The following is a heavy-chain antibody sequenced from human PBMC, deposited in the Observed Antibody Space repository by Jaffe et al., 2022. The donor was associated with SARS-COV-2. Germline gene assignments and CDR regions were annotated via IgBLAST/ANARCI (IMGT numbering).Heavy chain of an antibody. J-gene: IGHJ4*02. D-gene: IGHD1-26*01. CDR1: VFTFSSFE. V-gene: IGHV3-48*03. CDR2: ISGSGGTI. CDR3: ARERSGSSRYFFDY. Sequence: EVQLVESGGGLVQPGGSLRLSCVASVFTFSSFEMNWVRQAPGKGLEWVSYISGSGGTISYADSVRGRFTISRDNAKNSLYLQMNSLRAEDTAVYYCARERSGSSRYFFDYWGQGSLVTVSS.